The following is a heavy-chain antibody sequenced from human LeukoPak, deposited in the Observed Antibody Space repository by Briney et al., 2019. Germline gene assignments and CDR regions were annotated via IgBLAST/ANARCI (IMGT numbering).Heavy chain of an antibody. CDR3: ASGSPAYYYYMDV. CDR1: GYTFTSYY. CDR2: INPSGGST. Sequence: ASVKVSCKASGYTFTSYYMHWVRQAPGQGLEWMGIINPSGGSTSYAQKFQGRVTMTRDTSISTAYMELSRLRSDDTAVYYCASGSPAYYYYMDVWGKGTTVTVSS. D-gene: IGHD1-1*01. J-gene: IGHJ6*03. V-gene: IGHV1-46*01.